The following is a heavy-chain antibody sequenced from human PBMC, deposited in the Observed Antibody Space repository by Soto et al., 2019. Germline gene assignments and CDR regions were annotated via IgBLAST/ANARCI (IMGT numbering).Heavy chain of an antibody. V-gene: IGHV3-11*06. D-gene: IGHD6-13*01. CDR3: ARDSHSSSSDY. Sequence: GGSLRLSCAASGFTFSDYYMSWIRQAPGKGLEWVSYISSSSSYTNYADSVKGRFTISRDNAKNSLYLQMNSLGAEDTAVYYCARDSHSSSSDYWGQGTLVTVSS. CDR1: GFTFSDYY. J-gene: IGHJ4*02. CDR2: ISSSSSYT.